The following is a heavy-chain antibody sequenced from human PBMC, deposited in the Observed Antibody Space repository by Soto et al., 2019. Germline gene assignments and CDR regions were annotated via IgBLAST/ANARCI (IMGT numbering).Heavy chain of an antibody. CDR3: ARAPSGYSSIDY. Sequence: GSLRLSCAAFGFTFSSYWMSWVRQAPGKGLQWVANIKQDGSEKYYVDSVKGRFTISRDNAKNSLYLQMNSLRAEDTAVYYCARAPSGYSSIDYWGQGTLVTVS. D-gene: IGHD6-13*01. V-gene: IGHV3-7*03. CDR2: IKQDGSEK. CDR1: GFTFSSYW. J-gene: IGHJ4*02.